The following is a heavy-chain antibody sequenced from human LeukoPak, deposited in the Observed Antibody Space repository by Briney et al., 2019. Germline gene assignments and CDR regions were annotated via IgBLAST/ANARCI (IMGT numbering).Heavy chain of an antibody. J-gene: IGHJ5*02. CDR3: ARDRQQPLNWFDP. Sequence: SETLSLTCAVYGGSLSAYYWSWIRQPPGKGLEWIGYIYYSGSTNYNPSLKSRVTISVDTSKNQFSLKLSSVTAADTAVYYCARDRQQPLNWFDPWGQGSLVTVSS. CDR1: GGSLSAYY. V-gene: IGHV4-59*01. D-gene: IGHD6-13*01. CDR2: IYYSGST.